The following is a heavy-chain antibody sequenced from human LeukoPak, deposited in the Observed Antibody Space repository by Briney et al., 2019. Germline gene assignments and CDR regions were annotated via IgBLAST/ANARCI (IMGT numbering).Heavy chain of an antibody. CDR1: DYSISSSYY. CDR2: IYNGGST. V-gene: IGHV4-38-2*02. CDR3: ARDSPPDY. J-gene: IGHJ4*02. Sequence: SETLSLTCTVSDYSISSSYYWGWIRQPPGKGLEWIASIYNGGSTFYNPSLNSRVTTSVDMSKNQFSLKVKSVTAADTAVYYCARDSPPDYWGQGTLVTVSS.